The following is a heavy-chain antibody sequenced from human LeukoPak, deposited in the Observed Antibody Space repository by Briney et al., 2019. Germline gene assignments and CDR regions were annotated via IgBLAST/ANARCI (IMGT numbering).Heavy chain of an antibody. V-gene: IGHV3-21*01. D-gene: IGHD2-2*01. Sequence: PGGSLRLSCAASGFTFSSYSMNWARQAPGKGLEWVSSISSSSSYIYYADSVKGRFTISRDNAKNSLYLQMNSLRAEDTAVYYCARDAILGYCSSTSCYPYWGQGTLVTVSS. CDR1: GFTFSSYS. CDR2: ISSSSSYI. CDR3: ARDAILGYCSSTSCYPY. J-gene: IGHJ4*02.